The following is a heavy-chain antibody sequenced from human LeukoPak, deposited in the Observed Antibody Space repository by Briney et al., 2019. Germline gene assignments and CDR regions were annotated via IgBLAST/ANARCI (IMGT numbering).Heavy chain of an antibody. CDR1: GGSISSYY. Sequence: SETLSLTCTVSGGSISSYYWSWIRQPPGKGLEWIGYIYYSGSTNYNPSLKSRVTISVDTSKNQFSLKLSSVTAADTAVYYCARTHYDILTGYYVGYFDYWGQGTLVTVSS. CDR3: ARTHYDILTGYYVGYFDY. J-gene: IGHJ4*02. CDR2: IYYSGST. D-gene: IGHD3-9*01. V-gene: IGHV4-59*08.